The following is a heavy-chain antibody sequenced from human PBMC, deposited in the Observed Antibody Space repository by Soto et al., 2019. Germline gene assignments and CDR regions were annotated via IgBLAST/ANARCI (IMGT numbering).Heavy chain of an antibody. V-gene: IGHV1-69*13. CDR1: GGTFSSYA. CDR3: ARAEGTWIQPPTFDY. Sequence: GASVKVSCKASGGTFSSYAISWVRQAPGQGLEWMGGIIPIFGTANYAQKFQGRVTITADESTSTAYMELSSLRSEDTAVYYCARAEGTWIQPPTFDYWGQGTLVTVSS. CDR2: IIPIFGTA. J-gene: IGHJ4*02. D-gene: IGHD5-18*01.